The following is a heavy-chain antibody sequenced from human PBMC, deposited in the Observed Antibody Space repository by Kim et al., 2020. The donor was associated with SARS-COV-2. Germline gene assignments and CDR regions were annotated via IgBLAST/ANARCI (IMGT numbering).Heavy chain of an antibody. CDR1: GFTFSSYG. Sequence: GGSLRRSCAASGFTFSSYGMHWVRQAPGKGLEWVAVIWYDGSNKYYADSVKGRFTISRDNSKNTLYLQMNSLRAEDTAVYYCARDLEYYDILTGPKDDYYYYYGMDVWGQGTTVTVSS. J-gene: IGHJ6*02. CDR2: IWYDGSNK. D-gene: IGHD3-9*01. CDR3: ARDLEYYDILTGPKDDYYYYYGMDV. V-gene: IGHV3-33*01.